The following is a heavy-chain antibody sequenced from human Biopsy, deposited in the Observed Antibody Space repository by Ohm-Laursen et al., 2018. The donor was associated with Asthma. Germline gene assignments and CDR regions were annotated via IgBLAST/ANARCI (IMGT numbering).Heavy chain of an antibody. CDR2: ISKDASTQ. CDR3: VRDGTDDASDI. V-gene: IGHV3-30*03. J-gene: IGHJ3*02. CDR1: GFTFSNFG. Sequence: SLRLSCTASGFTFSNFGIHWVRQAPGKGLEWVGVISKDASTQDYADSVKGRFTMARDNSKNTLDLQMNSLREEDTAVYYCVRDGTDDASDIWGQGTVVSVSS. D-gene: IGHD1-1*01.